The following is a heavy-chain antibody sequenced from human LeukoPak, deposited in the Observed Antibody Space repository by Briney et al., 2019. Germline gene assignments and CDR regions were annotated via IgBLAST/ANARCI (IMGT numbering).Heavy chain of an antibody. V-gene: IGHV4-59*01. CDR1: GGSISSYY. Sequence: PSETLSLTCTVSGGSISSYYWSWIRQPPGKGLEWIGYIYYSGSTNYNPSLKSRVTISVDTSKNQFSLKLSSVTAADTAVYYCARGYCTNGVCYNGCGYWGQGTLVTVSS. D-gene: IGHD2-8*01. CDR3: ARGYCTNGVCYNGCGY. CDR2: IYYSGST. J-gene: IGHJ4*02.